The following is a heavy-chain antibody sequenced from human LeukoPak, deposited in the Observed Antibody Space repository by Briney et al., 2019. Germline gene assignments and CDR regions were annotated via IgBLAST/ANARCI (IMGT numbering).Heavy chain of an antibody. CDR1: GGSFSGYY. J-gene: IGHJ3*02. V-gene: IGHV4-34*01. Sequence: SETLSLTCAVYGGSFSGYYWSWIRQPPGKGLEWIGEINHSGSTNYNPSLKSRVTISVDTSKNQFSPKMCSVTPADTAAYNCARAPTWYDDSRPGAFDIWGQGTMVTVSS. D-gene: IGHD3-22*01. CDR2: INHSGST. CDR3: ARAPTWYDDSRPGAFDI.